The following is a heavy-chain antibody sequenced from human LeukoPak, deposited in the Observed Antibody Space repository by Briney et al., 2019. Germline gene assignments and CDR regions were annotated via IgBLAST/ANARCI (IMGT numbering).Heavy chain of an antibody. CDR1: GYSFTSYW. Sequence: GESLKISCKGSGYSFTSYWIGWVRQMPGKGLEWMGIIHPGDSDTTYSPSFQGQVTISADKSISTAYLQWSSLKASDTAMYYCARRDGYCSSTSCYADYYYGMDVWGQGTTVTVSS. CDR3: ARRDGYCSSTSCYADYYYGMDV. V-gene: IGHV5-51*01. CDR2: IHPGDSDT. D-gene: IGHD2-2*01. J-gene: IGHJ6*02.